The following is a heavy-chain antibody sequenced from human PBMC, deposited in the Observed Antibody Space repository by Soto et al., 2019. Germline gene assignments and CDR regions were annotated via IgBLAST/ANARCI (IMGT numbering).Heavy chain of an antibody. Sequence: QVQLQESGPGLVKPSGTLSLTCAVSGASISSSNWWSWVRQPPGKGLEWIGEIYHSGSTNYNPSLKSRVTXXVXKXXNQFSLKLSSVTAADTAVYYCARDEAQDYYYGMDVWGQGTTVTVS. CDR1: GASISSSNW. CDR2: IYHSGST. V-gene: IGHV4-4*02. CDR3: ARDEAQDYYYGMDV. J-gene: IGHJ6*02.